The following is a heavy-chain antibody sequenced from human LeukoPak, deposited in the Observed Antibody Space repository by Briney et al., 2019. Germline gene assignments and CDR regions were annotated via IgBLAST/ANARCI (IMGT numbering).Heavy chain of an antibody. CDR3: ARDPSNTSGNFPYFDY. J-gene: IGHJ4*02. CDR1: GYTFTRHG. Sequence: SVKVSCKTSGYTFTRHGVSWVRQAPGQGLEWMGWISAYNGDTKYAQNFQGRVTITTDTSTTTAYMELRSLRSDDTAVYYCARDPSNTSGNFPYFDYWGQGTLVTVSS. D-gene: IGHD3-22*01. CDR2: ISAYNGDT. V-gene: IGHV1-18*01.